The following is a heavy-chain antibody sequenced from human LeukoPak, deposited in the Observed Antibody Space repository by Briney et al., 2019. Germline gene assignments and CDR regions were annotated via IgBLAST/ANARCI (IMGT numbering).Heavy chain of an antibody. V-gene: IGHV3-33*06. CDR2: IWYDGSNK. CDR3: AKDLNYYYMDV. CDR1: GFTFSSYG. Sequence: GRSLRLSCAASGFTFSSYGMHWVRQAPGKGVERVAVIWYDGSNKYYADSVKGRFTISRDNSKNTLYLQMNSLRAEDTAVYYCAKDLNYYYMDVWGKGTTVTVSS. J-gene: IGHJ6*03.